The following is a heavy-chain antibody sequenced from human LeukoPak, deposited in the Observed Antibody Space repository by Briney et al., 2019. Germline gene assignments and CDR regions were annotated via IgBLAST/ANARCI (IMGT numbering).Heavy chain of an antibody. CDR2: ISGSGGST. D-gene: IGHD6-13*01. Sequence: GGSLRLSCAASGFTFSSYALSWVRQAPGKGLEWVSAISGSGGSTYYADSVKGRFTISRDNSKNTLYLQMNSLRAEDTAVYYCAKDRSDVRAAAGKAWGQGTLVTVSS. CDR3: AKDRSDVRAAAGKA. CDR1: GFTFSSYA. J-gene: IGHJ4*02. V-gene: IGHV3-23*01.